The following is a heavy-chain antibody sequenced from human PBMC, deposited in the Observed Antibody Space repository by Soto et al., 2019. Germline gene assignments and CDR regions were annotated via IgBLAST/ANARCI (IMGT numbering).Heavy chain of an antibody. D-gene: IGHD3-3*01. CDR1: GGSISSGDYY. J-gene: IGHJ6*02. Sequence: QVQLQESGPGLVKPSQTLSLTCTVSGGSISSGDYYWSWIRQPPGKGLEWIGYIYYSGSTYYNPYLKSRVTISVDTSKNQFSLKLSSVTAADTAVYYCARTRITIFGVVIALYGMDVWGQGTTVTVSS. CDR2: IYYSGST. V-gene: IGHV4-30-4*01. CDR3: ARTRITIFGVVIALYGMDV.